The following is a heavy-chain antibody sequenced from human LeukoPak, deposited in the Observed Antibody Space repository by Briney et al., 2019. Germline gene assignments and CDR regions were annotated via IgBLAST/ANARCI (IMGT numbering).Heavy chain of an antibody. CDR3: AELGITMIGGV. J-gene: IGHJ6*04. CDR1: GFTFSSYW. Sequence: LAGGSLRLSCAASGFTFSSYWMSWVRQAPGKGLEWVANIKQDGSEKYYVDSVKHRFAISRDNDKNSLYLQMNSLSAEDTAVYYCAELGITMIGGVWGKGTTVTISS. V-gene: IGHV3-7*01. D-gene: IGHD3-10*02. CDR2: IKQDGSEK.